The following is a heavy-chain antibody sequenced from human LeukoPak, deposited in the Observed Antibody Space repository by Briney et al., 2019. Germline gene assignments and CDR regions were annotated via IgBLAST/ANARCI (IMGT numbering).Heavy chain of an antibody. V-gene: IGHV3-48*04. J-gene: IGHJ4*02. Sequence: PGGSLRLSCAASGFTFSSYAMSWVRQAPGKGLEWVSHISSGSATTFYADSVKGRFTISRDNTRNSLSLQMNDLRAEDTAVYYCARDRGSTTMIRGVNHYWGQGTLVTVSS. CDR3: ARDRGSTTMIRGVNHY. CDR2: ISSGSATT. CDR1: GFTFSSYA. D-gene: IGHD3-10*01.